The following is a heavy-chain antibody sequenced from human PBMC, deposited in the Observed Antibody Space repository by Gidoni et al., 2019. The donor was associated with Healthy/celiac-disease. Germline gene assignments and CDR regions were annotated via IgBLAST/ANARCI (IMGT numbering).Heavy chain of an antibody. D-gene: IGHD2-15*01. Sequence: EVQLLESGGGLVQPGGSLRLSCAASGFTFISYAMSWVRQAPEKGLEWVSAISGSGGSTYYADSVKGRFTISRDNSKNTLYLQMNSLRAEDTAVYYCAKAVEGGPFKPGMDVWGQGTTVTVSS. J-gene: IGHJ6*02. CDR2: ISGSGGST. V-gene: IGHV3-23*01. CDR1: GFTFISYA. CDR3: AKAVEGGPFKPGMDV.